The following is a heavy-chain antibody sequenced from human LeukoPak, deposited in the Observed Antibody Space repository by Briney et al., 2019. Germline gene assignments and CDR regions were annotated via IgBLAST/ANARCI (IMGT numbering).Heavy chain of an antibody. J-gene: IGHJ4*02. V-gene: IGHV4-38-2*01. D-gene: IGHD3-22*01. CDR2: IYYSGTT. CDR3: ARRGYFDSSGYLF. CDR1: GYSISSGYY. Sequence: SETLSLTCAVSGYSISSGYYWGWIRQPPGKGLEWIGTIYYSGTTYYDPSLEGRVTISVDTSKNQFSLKLSSVTAADTAVYYCARRGYFDSSGYLFWGQGTLVTVSS.